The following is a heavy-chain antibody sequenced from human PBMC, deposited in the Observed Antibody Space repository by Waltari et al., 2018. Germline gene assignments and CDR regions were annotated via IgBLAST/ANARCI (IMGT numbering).Heavy chain of an antibody. CDR2: IYYSGST. D-gene: IGHD3-16*02. CDR3: ARGVITFGGVIAPAYYFDY. V-gene: IGHV4-39*07. J-gene: IGHJ4*02. CDR1: GGSISSSSYY. Sequence: QLQLQELGPGLVKPSETLSLTCTVSGGSISSSSYYWGWIRQPPGKGLEWIGSIYYSGSTYYNPSLKGRVTIAVDTSKNQFSLKLSSVTAADTAVYYCARGVITFGGVIAPAYYFDYWGQGTLVTVSS.